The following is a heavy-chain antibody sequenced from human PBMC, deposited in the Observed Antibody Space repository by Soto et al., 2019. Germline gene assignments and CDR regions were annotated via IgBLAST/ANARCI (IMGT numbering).Heavy chain of an antibody. CDR2: FFSDAER. CDR1: GFSLTNGRMG. J-gene: IGHJ6*02. CDR3: ARMDGDYNYYGLDV. Sequence: LVNPTETLTLTCSVSGFSLTNGRMGVSWIRQPPGKALEWLAHFFSDAERSYSTSMQSRLNMYKDSSGSQVVLTMTNMAPADTATYFCARMDGDYNYYGLDVWGRGIAVTVSS. V-gene: IGHV2-26*01. D-gene: IGHD4-17*01.